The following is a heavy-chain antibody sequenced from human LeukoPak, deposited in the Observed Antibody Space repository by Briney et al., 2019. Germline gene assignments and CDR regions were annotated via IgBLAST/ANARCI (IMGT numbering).Heavy chain of an antibody. J-gene: IGHJ2*01. Sequence: QPGGSLRLSCAASGFVFSGYGMHWVRQAPGRGLDWVAFIRSDSTKKYYADSVKGRFTISRDNSNNTLYLQMKSLRAEDTALYYCAKVGFGELLRGPWYSDIWGRGALVTVSS. CDR3: AKVGFGELLRGPWYSDI. CDR2: IRSDSTKK. CDR1: GFVFSGYG. D-gene: IGHD3-10*01. V-gene: IGHV3-30*02.